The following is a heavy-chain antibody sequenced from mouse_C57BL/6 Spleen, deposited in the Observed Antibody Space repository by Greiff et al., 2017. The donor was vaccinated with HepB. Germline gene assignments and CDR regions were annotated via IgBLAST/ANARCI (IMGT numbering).Heavy chain of an antibody. Sequence: QVQLQQPGAELVKPGASVKLSCKASGFTFTSYCMHWVKQRPGQGLEWIGMIHPNSGGTNYNEKFKSKATLTVDKSSSTAYMQLRSLTSETSAVYYCAKRSNYVSMGYWGQGTTVTVSS. J-gene: IGHJ4*01. CDR2: IHPNSGGT. CDR3: AKRSNYVSMGY. CDR1: GFTFTSYC. V-gene: IGHV1-64*01. D-gene: IGHD2-5*01.